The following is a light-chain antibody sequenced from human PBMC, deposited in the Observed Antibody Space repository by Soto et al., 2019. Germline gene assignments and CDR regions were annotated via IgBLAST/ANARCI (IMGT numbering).Light chain of an antibody. Sequence: EVVVTQSPGTLSLSPGEIATLSCRAIQSVTSDYLAWYQQKPGQAPRLLIYGVSSRATGIPDRFSGSGSGTDFTLTISSLQPDDFATYYCQQYNSYSPWTFGQGTKVDIK. CDR2: GVS. CDR1: QSVTSDY. V-gene: IGKV3-20*01. J-gene: IGKJ1*01. CDR3: QQYNSYSPWT.